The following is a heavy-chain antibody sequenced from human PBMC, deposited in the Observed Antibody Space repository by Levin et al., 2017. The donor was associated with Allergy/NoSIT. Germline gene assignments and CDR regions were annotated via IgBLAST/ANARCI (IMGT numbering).Heavy chain of an antibody. D-gene: IGHD4-17*01. J-gene: IGHJ4*02. Sequence: PGGSLRLSCAASGFTFSSCWMSWVRQAPGKGLEWVANIKQDGSEKYYVDSVKGRFTISRDNAKNSLYLQMNSLRAEDTAVYYCARDSTTTVTTPVDYWGQGTLVTVSS. CDR2: IKQDGSEK. CDR3: ARDSTTTVTTPVDY. CDR1: GFTFSSCW. V-gene: IGHV3-7*03.